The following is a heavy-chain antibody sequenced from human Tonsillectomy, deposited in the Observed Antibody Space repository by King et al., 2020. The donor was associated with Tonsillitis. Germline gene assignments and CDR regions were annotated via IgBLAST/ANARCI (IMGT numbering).Heavy chain of an antibody. Sequence: VQLQQWGAGLLKPSETLSLTCAVYGGSFSGYYWSWIRQSPGKGLEWIGEINHSGSTNYSPSLKSRVTISVDTSKNQFSLNLSSVTAADTAGYYCARVAGSGNDPLDYWGQGNLVTVSS. CDR2: INHSGST. CDR3: ARVAGSGNDPLDY. D-gene: IGHD5-12*01. J-gene: IGHJ4*02. CDR1: GGSFSGYY. V-gene: IGHV4-34*01.